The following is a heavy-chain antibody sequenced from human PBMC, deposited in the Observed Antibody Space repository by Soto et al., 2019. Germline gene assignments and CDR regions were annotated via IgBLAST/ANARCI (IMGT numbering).Heavy chain of an antibody. CDR2: IYSGGST. J-gene: IGHJ4*02. Sequence: GGSLRLSCAASGSTVSSNYMSWVRQAPGKGLEWVSVIYSGGSTYYADSVKGRFTISRDNSKNTLYLQVNSLRAEDTAVYYCPRYSRLDFDGFDYWGQGTLVTVPS. V-gene: IGHV3-66*01. CDR1: GSTVSSNY. D-gene: IGHD3-9*01. CDR3: PRYSRLDFDGFDY.